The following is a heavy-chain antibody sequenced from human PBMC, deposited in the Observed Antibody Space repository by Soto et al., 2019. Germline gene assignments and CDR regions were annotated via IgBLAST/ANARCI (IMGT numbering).Heavy chain of an antibody. CDR3: ARVISSSYYYYYGMDV. CDR2: ISYDGSNK. D-gene: IGHD6-6*01. Sequence: GGSLRLSCAASGFTFSSYAMHWVRQAPGKGLEWVAVISYDGSNKYYAGSVKGRFTISRDNSKNTLYLQMNSLRAEDTAVYYCARVISSSYYYYYGMDVWGQGTTVTVSS. J-gene: IGHJ6*02. CDR1: GFTFSSYA. V-gene: IGHV3-30-3*01.